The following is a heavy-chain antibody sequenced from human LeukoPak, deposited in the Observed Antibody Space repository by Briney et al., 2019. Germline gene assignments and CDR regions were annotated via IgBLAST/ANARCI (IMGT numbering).Heavy chain of an antibody. CDR1: GFTFSSYG. V-gene: IGHV3-30*02. Sequence: GGSLRLSCAASGFTFSSYGMHWVRQAPGKGLEWVAFIRYDGSNKYYADSVKGRFTISRDNSKNTLYPQMNSLRAEDTAVYYCAKDPLELWNQKTFDYWGQGTLVTVSS. CDR2: IRYDGSNK. CDR3: AKDPLELWNQKTFDY. J-gene: IGHJ4*02. D-gene: IGHD5-18*01.